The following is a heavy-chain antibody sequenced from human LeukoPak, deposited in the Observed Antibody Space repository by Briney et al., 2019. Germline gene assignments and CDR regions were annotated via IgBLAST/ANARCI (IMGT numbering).Heavy chain of an antibody. J-gene: IGHJ3*02. V-gene: IGHV4-38-2*02. CDR1: GYSISSGYY. CDR3: AKSNGYGLVDI. D-gene: IGHD3-10*01. Sequence: PSETLSLTCSVSGYSISSGYYWGWIRQPPGKGLEWISIIYHSGITYYNPSLKSRVTISVDTSRNQFSLKLTSVTAADTAVYYCAKSNGYGLVDIWGQGTMVTVSS. CDR2: IYHSGIT.